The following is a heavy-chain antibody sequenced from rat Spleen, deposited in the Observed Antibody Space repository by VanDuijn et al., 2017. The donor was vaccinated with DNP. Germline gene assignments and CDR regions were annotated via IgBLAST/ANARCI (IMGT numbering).Heavy chain of an antibody. J-gene: IGHJ2*01. V-gene: IGHV5-31*01. Sequence: EVQLVESGGNLVQPGSPLKLSCAASGFTFRSNWLNWIRQAPGKGLEWVASITNTGGSTYYPDSVKGRFTICRDNAKSNLYLQMNSLRSEDTATYYCAKGPNFGGCSDYLDDWGQGGMVTVSS. CDR3: AKGPNFGGCSDYLDD. CDR1: GFTFRSNW. D-gene: IGHD1-11*01. CDR2: ITNTGGST.